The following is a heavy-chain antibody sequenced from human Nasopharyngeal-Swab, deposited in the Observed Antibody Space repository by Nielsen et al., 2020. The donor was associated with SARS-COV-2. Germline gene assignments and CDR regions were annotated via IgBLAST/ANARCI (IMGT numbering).Heavy chain of an antibody. CDR3: TRNYDFGLYYYYGMDV. D-gene: IGHD3-3*01. J-gene: IGHJ6*02. CDR1: GFTFGDYA. CDR2: IRSKAYGGTT. Sequence: GESLKISCTASGFTFGDYAMSWVRQAPGKGLEWVGFIRSKAYGGTTEYAASVKGRFTISRDDSKSIAYLQMNSLKTEDTAVYYCTRNYDFGLYYYYGMDVWGQGTTVTVSS. V-gene: IGHV3-49*04.